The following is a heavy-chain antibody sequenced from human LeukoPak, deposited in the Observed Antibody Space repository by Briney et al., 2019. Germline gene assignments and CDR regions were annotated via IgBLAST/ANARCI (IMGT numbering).Heavy chain of an antibody. D-gene: IGHD5/OR15-5a*01. J-gene: IGHJ6*02. Sequence: ASVTVSCKASGYTFTGYYMHWVRQAPGQGLEWMGWINPNSGGTNYAQKFQGRVTMTRDTSISTAYMELSRLRSDDTAVYYCARDTGGGSTFMDVWGQGTTVTVSS. CDR2: INPNSGGT. CDR3: ARDTGGGSTFMDV. V-gene: IGHV1-2*02. CDR1: GYTFTGYY.